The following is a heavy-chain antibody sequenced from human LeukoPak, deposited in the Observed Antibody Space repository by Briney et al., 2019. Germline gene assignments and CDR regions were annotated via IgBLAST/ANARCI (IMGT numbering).Heavy chain of an antibody. CDR3: AKVAYSSSSDYYYGMDV. Sequence: GGSLRLSCAASEFTFSSYAMSWVRQAPGKGLEWVSAISGSGGSTYYADSVKGRFTISRDNSKNTLYLQMNSLRAEDTAVYYCAKVAYSSSSDYYYGMDVWGQGTTVTVSS. CDR1: EFTFSSYA. CDR2: ISGSGGST. V-gene: IGHV3-23*01. D-gene: IGHD6-6*01. J-gene: IGHJ6*02.